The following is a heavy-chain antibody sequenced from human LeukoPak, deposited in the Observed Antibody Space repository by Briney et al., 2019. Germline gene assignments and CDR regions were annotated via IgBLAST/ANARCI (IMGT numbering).Heavy chain of an antibody. D-gene: IGHD6-6*01. CDR3: ARDGIGSSTPFDY. CDR2: IYYSGST. V-gene: IGHV4-30-4*07. CDR1: GGSISSGGYS. Sequence: PSETLSLTCAVSGGSISSGGYSWSWIRQPPGKGLEWIGYIYYSGSTYYNPSLKSRVTISVDTSKNQFSLKLSSVTAADMAVYYCARDGIGSSTPFDYWGQGTLVTVSS. J-gene: IGHJ4*02.